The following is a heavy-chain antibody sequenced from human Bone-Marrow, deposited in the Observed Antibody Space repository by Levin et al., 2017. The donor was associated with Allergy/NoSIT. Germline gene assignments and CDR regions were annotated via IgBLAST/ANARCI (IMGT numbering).Heavy chain of an antibody. V-gene: IGHV3-15*01. CDR3: TTDSPLPRYGSGSRVGA. D-gene: IGHD3-10*01. CDR1: GFTFTNAW. J-gene: IGHJ5*02. Sequence: GGSLRLSCEASGFTFTNAWMTWVRQAPGKGLEWVGRIKSKTDGGTTDYAAPVKGRFTISRDDSKNTLYLQMNSLKTEDTAVYYCTTDSPLPRYGSGSRVGAWGQGTLVTVSS. CDR2: IKSKTDGGTT.